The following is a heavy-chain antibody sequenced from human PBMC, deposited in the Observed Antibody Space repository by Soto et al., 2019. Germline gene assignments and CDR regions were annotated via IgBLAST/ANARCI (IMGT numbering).Heavy chain of an antibody. CDR2: ITTNNGKT. V-gene: IGHV1-18*04. J-gene: IGHJ3*02. D-gene: IGHD2-21*02. CDR1: GYRFTSYG. Sequence: ASVKVSCKASGYRFTSYGITWVRQAPGQGLEWMGWITTNNGKTNYAQKLQGRVTMTTDTSTSTAYMELRSLRSDDTAVYCCARVLGGDSAPFAFDIWGQGTMVTVSS. CDR3: ARVLGGDSAPFAFDI.